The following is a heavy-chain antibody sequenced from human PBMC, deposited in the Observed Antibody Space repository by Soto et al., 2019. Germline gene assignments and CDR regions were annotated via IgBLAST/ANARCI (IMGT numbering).Heavy chain of an antibody. CDR3: ASGRPYYYDSSGYSAIDY. CDR2: INHSGST. J-gene: IGHJ4*02. CDR1: GGSFSGYY. V-gene: IGHV4-34*09. Sequence: SSETLSLTCAVYGGSFSGYYWSWIRQPPGKGLEWIGEINHSGSTNYNPSLKSRVTISVDTSKNQFSLKLSSVTAADTAVYYCASGRPYYYDSSGYSAIDYWGQGTLVTVSS. D-gene: IGHD3-22*01.